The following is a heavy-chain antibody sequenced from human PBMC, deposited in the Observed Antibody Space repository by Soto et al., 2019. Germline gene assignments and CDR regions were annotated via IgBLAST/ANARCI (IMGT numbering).Heavy chain of an antibody. J-gene: IGHJ6*03. CDR1: GFTFSSYG. CDR3: AKDERDIVVVPAAMTYYYYYMDV. V-gene: IGHV3-30*18. CDR2: ISYDGSNK. Sequence: GGSLRLSCAASGFTFSSYGMHWVRQAPGKGLEWVAVISYDGSNKYYADSVKGRFTISRDNSKNTLYLQMNSLRAEDTAVYYCAKDERDIVVVPAAMTYYYYYMDVWGKGTTVTVSS. D-gene: IGHD2-2*01.